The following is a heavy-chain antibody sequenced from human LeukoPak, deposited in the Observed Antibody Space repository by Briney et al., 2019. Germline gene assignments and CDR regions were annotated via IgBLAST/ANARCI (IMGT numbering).Heavy chain of an antibody. CDR3: ARDQIAAAVTPISYYSMDF. D-gene: IGHD6-13*01. V-gene: IGHV3-53*01. Sequence: PGGSLRLSCAASGFTFSSNCMSWVRQAPGKGLEWVSVIYSGGSTYYSDSVKGRFTISRDNSKNTLYLQMNSLRAADTAVYYCARDQIAAAVTPISYYSMDFWGQGTTVTVSS. J-gene: IGHJ6*02. CDR1: GFTFSSNC. CDR2: IYSGGST.